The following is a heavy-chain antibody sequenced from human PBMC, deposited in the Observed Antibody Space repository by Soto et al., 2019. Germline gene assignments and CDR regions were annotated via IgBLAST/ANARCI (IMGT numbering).Heavy chain of an antibody. Sequence: PGGSLRLSCAASGFTFSSYAMSWVRQAPGKGLEWVSAISGSGGSTYYADSVKGRFTISRDNSKNTLYLQMNGLRAEDTAVYYCAKDLDSSSWDYYYYYGMDVWGQGTTVTVSS. CDR2: ISGSGGST. D-gene: IGHD6-13*01. CDR1: GFTFSSYA. CDR3: AKDLDSSSWDYYYYYGMDV. V-gene: IGHV3-23*01. J-gene: IGHJ6*02.